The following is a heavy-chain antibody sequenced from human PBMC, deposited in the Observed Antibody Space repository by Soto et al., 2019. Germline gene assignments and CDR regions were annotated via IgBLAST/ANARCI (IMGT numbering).Heavy chain of an antibody. J-gene: IGHJ4*02. CDR3: ARGYYNILTGHLYFDY. CDR1: GGSVSSGSYY. Sequence: PSETLSLTCTVSGGSVSSGSYYWSWIRQPPGKGLEWIGYIYYSGSTNYNPSLKSRVTISVDTSKNQFSRKLSSVTAADTAVYYCARGYYNILTGHLYFDYWGQGTLVTVSS. CDR2: IYYSGST. V-gene: IGHV4-61*01. D-gene: IGHD3-9*01.